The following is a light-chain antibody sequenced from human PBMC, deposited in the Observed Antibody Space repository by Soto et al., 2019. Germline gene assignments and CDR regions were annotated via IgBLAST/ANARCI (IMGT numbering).Light chain of an antibody. CDR3: QQLRTYPYT. Sequence: DIHLTQSPSFLSASVGDRVTVTCRASQDISTYLAWFQQKPGKAPQLLVYPASTLQGGVPSRFSGRGSGTEFSLTISSLQPEDFATYYCQQLRTYPYTFGQGTK. J-gene: IGKJ2*01. CDR1: QDISTY. V-gene: IGKV1-9*01. CDR2: PAS.